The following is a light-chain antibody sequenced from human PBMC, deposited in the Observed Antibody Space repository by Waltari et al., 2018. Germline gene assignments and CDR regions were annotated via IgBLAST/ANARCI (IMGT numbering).Light chain of an antibody. Sequence: EIVLTQSPATLSLSPGERATLSCRASQSVSSFLAWYQQERGQAPRLLIYDASTRSTGIPARFSGSGSETDFTLTISSLEPEDFAVYYCQQRKTWPITFGQGTRLEIK. CDR1: QSVSSF. CDR3: QQRKTWPIT. CDR2: DAS. J-gene: IGKJ5*01. V-gene: IGKV3-11*01.